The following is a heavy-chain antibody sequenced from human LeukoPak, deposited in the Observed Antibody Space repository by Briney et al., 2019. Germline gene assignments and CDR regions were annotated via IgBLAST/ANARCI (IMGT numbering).Heavy chain of an antibody. CDR3: ARGPQAMFDY. D-gene: IGHD5-18*01. CDR1: GFTFSSYS. J-gene: IGHJ4*02. V-gene: IGHV3-21*01. CDR2: ISSSSYI. Sequence: PGGPLRLSCAASGFTFSSYSMNWVRQAPGKGLEWVSSISSSSYIYYADSVKGRFTISRDNAKNSLYLQMNSLRAEDTAVYYCARGPQAMFDYWGQGTLVTVSS.